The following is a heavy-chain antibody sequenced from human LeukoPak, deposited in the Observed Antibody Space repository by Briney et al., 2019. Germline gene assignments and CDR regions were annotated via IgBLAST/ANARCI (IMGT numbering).Heavy chain of an antibody. CDR3: AGGKPDTAMVENPFDY. V-gene: IGHV3-30*04. CDR1: GFTFSSYA. J-gene: IGHJ4*02. CDR2: ISYDGSNK. Sequence: GGSLRLSCAASGFTFSSYAMHWVRQAPGKGLGWVAVISYDGSNKYYADSVKGRFTISRDNSKNTLYLQMNSLRAEDTAVYYCAGGKPDTAMVENPFDYWGQGALVTVSS. D-gene: IGHD5-18*01.